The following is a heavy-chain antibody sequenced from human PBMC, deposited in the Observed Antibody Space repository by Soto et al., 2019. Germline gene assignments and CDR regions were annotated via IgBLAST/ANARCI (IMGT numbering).Heavy chain of an antibody. CDR2: IYSGGST. D-gene: IGHD2-21*01. Sequence: GGSLRLSCAASGFTVSSNYMSWVRQAPGKGLEWVSVIYSGGSTYYVDSVKGRFTISRDNSKNTLYLQMNSLKTEDTAVYYCTADLPTPIPQVDHWGQGTLVTVS. J-gene: IGHJ4*02. V-gene: IGHV3-66*01. CDR3: TADLPTPIPQVDH. CDR1: GFTVSSNY.